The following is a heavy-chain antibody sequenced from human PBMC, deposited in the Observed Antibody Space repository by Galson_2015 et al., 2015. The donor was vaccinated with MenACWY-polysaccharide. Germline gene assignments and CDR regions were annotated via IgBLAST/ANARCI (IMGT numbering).Heavy chain of an antibody. V-gene: IGHV3-11*01. Sequence: SLRLSCAASGFSFGGWNMSWIRQAAGKGLEWFPYISKSGDSIYYADSVKGRFAISRDNTKNSLYLQLNSLEVEDTAIYYCARGHYGLDVWGQGTTVTVSS. CDR2: ISKSGDSI. CDR1: GFSFGGWN. CDR3: ARGHYGLDV. J-gene: IGHJ6*02.